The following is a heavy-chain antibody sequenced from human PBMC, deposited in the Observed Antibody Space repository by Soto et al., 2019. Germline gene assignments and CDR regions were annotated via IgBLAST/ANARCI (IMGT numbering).Heavy chain of an antibody. Sequence: QLQLQESGSGLVKPSQTLSLTCAVSGGSISSGGYSWSWIRQPPGKGLEWIGYIYHSGSTYYNPSLKSRVTISVDSSKNQFSLKRSSVTAADTAVYYCAGAGGLGAVAVDYWGQGTLVTVSS. V-gene: IGHV4-30-2*01. D-gene: IGHD6-19*01. CDR2: IYHSGST. CDR1: GGSISSGGYS. CDR3: AGAGGLGAVAVDY. J-gene: IGHJ4*02.